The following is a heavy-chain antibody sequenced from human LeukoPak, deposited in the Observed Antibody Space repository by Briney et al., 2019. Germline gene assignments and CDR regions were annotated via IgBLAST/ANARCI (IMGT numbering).Heavy chain of an antibody. Sequence: GGSLRLSCAASGFTFSSYGMHWVRQAPGKGLEWVAFIRYDGSNKYYADSVKGRFTISRDNSKNTLYLQMNSLRAEDTAVYYCAKGRDSSGYYYGGIYYWGQGTLVTVSS. V-gene: IGHV3-30*02. D-gene: IGHD3-22*01. CDR3: AKGRDSSGYYYGGIYY. CDR1: GFTFSSYG. J-gene: IGHJ4*02. CDR2: IRYDGSNK.